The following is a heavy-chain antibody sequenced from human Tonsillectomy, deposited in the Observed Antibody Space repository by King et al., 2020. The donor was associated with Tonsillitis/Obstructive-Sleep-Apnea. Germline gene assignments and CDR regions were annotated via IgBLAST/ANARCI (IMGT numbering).Heavy chain of an antibody. CDR2: INPNRGGT. CDR3: ARAVRYDSSGYFYSPFDY. J-gene: IGHJ4*02. V-gene: IGHV1-2*02. Sequence: VQLVQSGAEVKKPGASVKVSCKASGYTFNGYYMHWVRQAPGQGLEWMGWINPNRGGTNYAQKFQGRVTMTRDTSINTAYMELSRLRSDDTAVYYCARAVRYDSSGYFYSPFDYWGQGTLVTVSS. CDR1: GYTFNGYY. D-gene: IGHD3-22*01.